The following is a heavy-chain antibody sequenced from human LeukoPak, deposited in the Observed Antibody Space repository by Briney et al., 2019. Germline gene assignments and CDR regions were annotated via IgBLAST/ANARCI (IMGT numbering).Heavy chain of an antibody. V-gene: IGHV3-23*01. Sequence: GGSLRLSCAASGFTFSTYAMSWVRQAPGKGLEWVSIISATGGNTYYPESVKGRFTISRDNSKNTLYVQMNSLRVEDTAVYYCAKGLGSGWYEVDYWGQGTLVTVSS. CDR3: AKGLGSGWYEVDY. CDR2: ISATGGNT. CDR1: GFTFSTYA. D-gene: IGHD6-19*01. J-gene: IGHJ4*02.